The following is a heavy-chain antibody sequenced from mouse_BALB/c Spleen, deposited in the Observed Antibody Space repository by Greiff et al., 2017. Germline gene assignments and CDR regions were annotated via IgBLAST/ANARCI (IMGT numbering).Heavy chain of an antibody. CDR2: IWSGGST. J-gene: IGHJ1*01. D-gene: IGHD2-3*01. CDR3: ARNYDYGYFDV. Sequence: QVQLKQSGPGLVQPSQSLSITCTVSGFSLTSYGVHWVRQSPGKGLEWLGVIWSGGSTDYNAAFISRLSISKDNSKSQVSLKMNSLQADDTAIYYCARNYDYGYFDVWGAGTTVTVSS. V-gene: IGHV2-4-1*01. CDR1: GFSLTSYG.